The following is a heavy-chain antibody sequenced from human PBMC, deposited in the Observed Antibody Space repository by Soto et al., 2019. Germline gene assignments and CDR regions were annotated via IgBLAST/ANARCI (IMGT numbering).Heavy chain of an antibody. CDR1: GFSFRTYW. D-gene: IGHD3-10*01. J-gene: IGHJ3*02. Sequence: EVQLEESGGGLVQPGGSLRLSCAASGFSFRTYWMTWVRQAPGRGLECVAHIRPDGNDRYYADSVKGRFTVSRDNTKNSLFLEMNTLRVEDTAVYYCARDPEYGVFDMWGLGTMVIVSS. CDR3: ARDPEYGVFDM. CDR2: IRPDGNDR. V-gene: IGHV3-7*05.